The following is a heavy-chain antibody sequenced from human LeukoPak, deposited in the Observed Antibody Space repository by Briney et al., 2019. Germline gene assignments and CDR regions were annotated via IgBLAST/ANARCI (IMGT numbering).Heavy chain of an antibody. CDR3: ARHALWSSLHNWFDP. Sequence: PSETLSLTCTVSGGSISSSSSYWGWIRQPPGKGLEWIGSIYYSGSTYYNPSLKSRVTISVDTSKNQFSLKLSSVTAADTAVYYCARHALWSSLHNWFDPWGQGTLVTVSS. D-gene: IGHD3-10*01. V-gene: IGHV4-39*01. J-gene: IGHJ5*02. CDR2: IYYSGST. CDR1: GGSISSSSSY.